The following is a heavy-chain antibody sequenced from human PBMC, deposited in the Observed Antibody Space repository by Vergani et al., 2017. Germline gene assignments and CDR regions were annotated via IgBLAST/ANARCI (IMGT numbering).Heavy chain of an antibody. CDR3: ARGYGSGRTANFYXFDY. D-gene: IGHD3-10*01. V-gene: IGHV3-30*03. CDR2: ISYDGSNK. CDR1: GFTFSSYG. J-gene: IGHJ4*02. Sequence: QVQLVESGGGVVQPGRSLRLSCAASGFTFSSYGMHWVRQAPGKGLEWVAVISYDGSNKYYADSVKGRFTISRDNSKNTLYLQMNSLRAEDTAVYYCARGYGSGRTANFYXFDYWGQGTLVTVSS.